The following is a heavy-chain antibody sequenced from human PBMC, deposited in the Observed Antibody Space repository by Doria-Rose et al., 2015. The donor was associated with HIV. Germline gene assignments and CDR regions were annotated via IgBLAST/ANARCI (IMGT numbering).Heavy chain of an antibody. Sequence: SGYTFTSSDITWVRQAPGQRLEWMGWMNPNSGNTGFAQKFQGRVTMTRNTSISTAYMEVNSLRSDDTAVYYCARRAGRSGSTIAYWGQGTLVTVSS. CDR3: ARRAGRSGSTIAY. CDR1: GYTFTSSD. V-gene: IGHV1-8*02. D-gene: IGHD3-22*01. J-gene: IGHJ4*02. CDR2: MNPNSGNT.